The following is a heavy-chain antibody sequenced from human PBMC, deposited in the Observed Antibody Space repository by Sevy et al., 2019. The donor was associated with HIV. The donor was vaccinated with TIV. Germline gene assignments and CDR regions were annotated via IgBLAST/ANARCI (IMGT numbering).Heavy chain of an antibody. CDR3: ARGPGDRSGSYRPHFDY. CDR2: INHSGST. Sequence: SETRSLTCAVYGGSFSGYYWSWIRQPPGKGLEWIGEINHSGSTNYNPSLKSRVTISVDTSKNQFSLKLSSVTAADTAVYYCARGPGDRSGSYRPHFDYWGQGTLVTVSS. CDR1: GGSFSGYY. V-gene: IGHV4-34*01. J-gene: IGHJ4*02. D-gene: IGHD3-10*01.